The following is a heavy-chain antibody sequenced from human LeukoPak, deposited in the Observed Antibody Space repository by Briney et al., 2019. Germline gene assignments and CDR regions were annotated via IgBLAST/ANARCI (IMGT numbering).Heavy chain of an antibody. CDR1: GFTFSSYA. D-gene: IGHD6-13*01. CDR2: ISDDANAK. Sequence: GGSLRLSCAGSGFTFSSYAFHWVRQAPGKGLEGVAVISDDANAKHYTDSVKGRFTISRDNSRNTLYLQMNSLRPEDTAVYYCARGAGAAGGRDYYSDYWGQGMLVTVSS. V-gene: IGHV3-30*04. CDR3: ARGAGAAGGRDYYSDY. J-gene: IGHJ4*02.